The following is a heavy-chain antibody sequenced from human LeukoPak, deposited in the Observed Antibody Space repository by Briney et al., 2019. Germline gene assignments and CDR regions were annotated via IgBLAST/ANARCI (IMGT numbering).Heavy chain of an antibody. V-gene: IGHV1-69*13. CDR3: ARLALSVGATKGLLKGEINFDY. D-gene: IGHD1-26*01. CDR1: GDTFSIYG. Sequence: SVKVSCKAVGDTFSIYGISWVRQAPGQGLEWMGGIIPIFGTANYAQKFQGRVTITADESTSTAYMELSSLRSEDTAVYYCARLALSVGATKGLLKGEINFDYWGQGTLVTVSS. J-gene: IGHJ4*02. CDR2: IIPIFGTA.